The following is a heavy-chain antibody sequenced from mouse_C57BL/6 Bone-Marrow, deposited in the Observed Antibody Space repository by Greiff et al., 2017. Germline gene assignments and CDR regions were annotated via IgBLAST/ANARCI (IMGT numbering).Heavy chain of an antibody. CDR1: GYTFTDYE. Sequence: VQGVESGAELVRPGASVTLSCKASGYTFTDYEMHWVKQTPVHGLEWIGAIDPETGGTAYNQKFKGKAILTADKSSSTAYMELRSLTSEDSAVYYCTREYYGSSPYYAMDYWGQGTSVTVSS. D-gene: IGHD1-1*01. CDR2: IDPETGGT. V-gene: IGHV1-15*01. CDR3: TREYYGSSPYYAMDY. J-gene: IGHJ4*01.